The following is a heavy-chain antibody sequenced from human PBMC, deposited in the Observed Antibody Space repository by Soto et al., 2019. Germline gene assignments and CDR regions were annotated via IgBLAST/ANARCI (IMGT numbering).Heavy chain of an antibody. V-gene: IGHV3-30*18. CDR2: ISYDGSNK. J-gene: IGHJ3*02. CDR3: AKDFIVATMGDAFDI. D-gene: IGHD5-12*01. CDR1: GFTFSSYG. Sequence: QVQLVESGGGVVQPGRSLRLSCAASGFTFSSYGMHWVRQAPGKGLEWVAVISYDGSNKYYADSVKGRFTISRDNSKNTLYLQINSLRAEDTAVYYCAKDFIVATMGDAFDIWGQGTMVTVSS.